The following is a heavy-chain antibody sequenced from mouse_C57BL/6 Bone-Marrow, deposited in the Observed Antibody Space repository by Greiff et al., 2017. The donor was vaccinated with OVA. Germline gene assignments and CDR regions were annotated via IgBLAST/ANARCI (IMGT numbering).Heavy chain of an antibody. Sequence: VQLQQSGPGLVKPSQSLSLTCSVTGYSITSGYYWNWIRQFPGNKLEWMGYISYDGSNNYNPSLKNRISITRDTSKNQFFLKLNSVTTEDTATYYCARAYDYVDYWGQGTTLTVSS. CDR2: ISYDGSN. V-gene: IGHV3-6*01. CDR1: GYSITSGYY. J-gene: IGHJ2*01. D-gene: IGHD2-3*01. CDR3: ARAYDYVDY.